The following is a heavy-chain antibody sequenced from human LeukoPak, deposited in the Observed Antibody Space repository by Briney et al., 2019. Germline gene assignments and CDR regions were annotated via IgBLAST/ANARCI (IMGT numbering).Heavy chain of an antibody. J-gene: IGHJ4*02. D-gene: IGHD2-2*01. V-gene: IGHV3-53*01. CDR3: AREVPATGMYFDY. CDR2: IYSGGTT. Sequence: GGSLRLSCAASGFTVSSNYMSWVRQAPGKGLEWVSVIYSGGTTYYADSVKGRFTISRDNPKNTLSLQMNSLRAEDTAVYYCAREVPATGMYFDYWGQGTLVTVSA. CDR1: GFTVSSNY.